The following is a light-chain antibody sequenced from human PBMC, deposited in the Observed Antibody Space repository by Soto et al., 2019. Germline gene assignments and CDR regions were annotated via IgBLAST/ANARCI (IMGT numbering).Light chain of an antibody. Sequence: ILMTHARSTVSVSAGVRATLACRASQSVSSNFAWYQQKPGQSPRLIXSDASNRATGSPARFSGSGAGTEFTLTISRPQSEDFAVYYGQQYKHWPPITFGQGTRLEIK. J-gene: IGKJ5*01. CDR2: DAS. V-gene: IGKV3D-15*01. CDR3: QQYKHWPPIT. CDR1: QSVSSN.